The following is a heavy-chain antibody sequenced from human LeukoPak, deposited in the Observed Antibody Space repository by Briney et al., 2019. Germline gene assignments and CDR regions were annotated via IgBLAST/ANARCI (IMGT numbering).Heavy chain of an antibody. CDR3: ASNWSDFDY. D-gene: IGHD1-1*01. CDR1: GGSISSSSYY. Sequence: PSETLSLTCTVSGGSISSSSYYWGWIRQPPGKELEWIGSIYYSGSTYYNPSLKSRVTISVDTSKNQFSLKLSSVTAADTAVYYCASNWSDFDYWGQGILVTVSS. CDR2: IYYSGST. J-gene: IGHJ4*02. V-gene: IGHV4-39*07.